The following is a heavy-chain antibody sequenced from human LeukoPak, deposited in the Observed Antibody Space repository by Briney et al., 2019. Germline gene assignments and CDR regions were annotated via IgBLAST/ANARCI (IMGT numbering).Heavy chain of an antibody. V-gene: IGHV4-59*02. CDR3: ARERYYYGSGSLVGEDV. CDR1: GGSVSSYY. J-gene: IGHJ6*04. CDR2: FYYSGCT. D-gene: IGHD3-10*01. Sequence: SDTLSLTCTLSGGSVSSYYWSWIRQPPGRGLEWIGYFYYSGCTNNNPPLKSRVTISIDTSKNQFSLKLSSVTAADTAVYYCARERYYYGSGSLVGEDVWGKGTTVTVSS.